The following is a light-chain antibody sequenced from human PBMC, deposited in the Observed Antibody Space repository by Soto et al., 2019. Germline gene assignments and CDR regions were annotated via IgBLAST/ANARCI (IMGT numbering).Light chain of an antibody. V-gene: IGLV2-14*01. CDR2: EVS. J-gene: IGLJ2*01. CDR1: SSDVGGYNY. Sequence: QSALTQPASVSGSPGQSISISSTGTSSDVGGYNYVSWYQQHPGKAPKLMIYEVSNRPSGVSNRFSGSKSGNTASLTIYGLQAEDEADYSCSSYTSSSTLVVFGGGTKLTVL. CDR3: SSYTSSSTLVV.